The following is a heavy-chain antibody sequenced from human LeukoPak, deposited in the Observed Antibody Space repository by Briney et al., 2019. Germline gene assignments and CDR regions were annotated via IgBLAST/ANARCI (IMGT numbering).Heavy chain of an antibody. J-gene: IGHJ4*02. CDR2: IYYSGST. CDR1: GGSISSSSYY. D-gene: IGHD3-10*01. V-gene: IGHV4-39*01. CDR3: ASDLRGEIRGVIRSSFDY. Sequence: SETLSLTCTVSGGSISSSSYYWGWIRQPPGKGLEWIGSIYYSGSTYYNPFLKSRVTISVDTSKNQFSLKLSSVTAADTAVYYCASDLRGEIRGVIRSSFDYWGQGTLVTVSS.